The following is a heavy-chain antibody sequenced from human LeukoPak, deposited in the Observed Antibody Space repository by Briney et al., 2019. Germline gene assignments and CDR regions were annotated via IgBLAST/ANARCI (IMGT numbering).Heavy chain of an antibody. D-gene: IGHD5-18*01. CDR2: IRYDGSNK. J-gene: IGHJ4*02. V-gene: IGHV3-30*02. CDR1: GFTFSSYG. CDR3: AREVRTAMDQYYFDY. Sequence: PGGSLRLSCAASGFTFSSYGMHWVRQAPGKGLEWVAFIRYDGSNKYYADSVKGRFTISRDNAKNTLYLQMNSLRAEDTAVYYCAREVRTAMDQYYFDYWGQGTLVTVSS.